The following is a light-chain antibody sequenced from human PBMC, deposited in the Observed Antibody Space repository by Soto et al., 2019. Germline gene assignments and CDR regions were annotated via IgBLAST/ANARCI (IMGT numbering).Light chain of an antibody. CDR2: LGS. CDR3: MQALQTRT. CDR1: QSLLHSNGYNY. J-gene: IGKJ1*01. V-gene: IGKV2-28*01. Sequence: DIVMTQSPLSLPVTPGEPASISCRSSQSLLHSNGYNYLDWYLQEPGQSPQLLIYLGSYRVSGVPDRFSGSGSGTDFTLKISRVEAEDVGVYYCMQALQTRTFGQGTKVDIK.